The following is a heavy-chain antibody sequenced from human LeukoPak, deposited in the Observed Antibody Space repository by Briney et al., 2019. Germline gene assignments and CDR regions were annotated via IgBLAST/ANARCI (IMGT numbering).Heavy chain of an antibody. CDR1: GFTFSSYW. J-gene: IGHJ4*02. V-gene: IGHV3-74*01. CDR2: INSDGITT. CDR3: ARTPYCSSTTCEDFDY. Sequence: GGSLRLSCAASGFTFSSYWMHWVRQAPGKGLVWVSRINSDGITTNYADSVKGRFTISRDNAKNTLYLQMNSLRADDTAVYYCARTPYCSSTTCEDFDYWGQGTLVTVS. D-gene: IGHD2-2*01.